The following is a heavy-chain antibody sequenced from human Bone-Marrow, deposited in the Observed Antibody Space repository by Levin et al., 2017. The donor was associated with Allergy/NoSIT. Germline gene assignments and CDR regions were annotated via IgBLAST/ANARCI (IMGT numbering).Heavy chain of an antibody. J-gene: IGHJ6*02. V-gene: IGHV4-31*03. CDR1: DGSISTGGYF. CDR3: ARATLRFWDGVDV. D-gene: IGHD3-3*01. CDR2: IYYTGSS. Sequence: LRLSCTVSDGSISTGGYFWSWIRQRPGKGLEWIGFIYYTGSSYYNPSLKSRVAISVDTSKNQFSLRLTSVTAADTAVYYCARATLRFWDGVDVWGQGTTVTVSS.